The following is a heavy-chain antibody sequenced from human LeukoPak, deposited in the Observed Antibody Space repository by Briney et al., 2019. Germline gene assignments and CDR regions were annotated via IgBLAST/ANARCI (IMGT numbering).Heavy chain of an antibody. D-gene: IGHD3-22*01. CDR1: GGSISSYY. J-gene: IGHJ3*02. CDR3: ARRVVITADTFDAFDI. V-gene: IGHV4-59*08. Sequence: SETLSLTCTVSGGSISSYYWSWIRQPPGKGLQWIGNIFYSGGTNYNPSLKSRVTISVDTSKNQFSLKLSSVTAADTAVYYCARRVVITADTFDAFDIWGQGTMVTVSS. CDR2: IFYSGGT.